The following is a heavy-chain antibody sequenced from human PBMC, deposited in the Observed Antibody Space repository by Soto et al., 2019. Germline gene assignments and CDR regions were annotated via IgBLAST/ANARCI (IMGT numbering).Heavy chain of an antibody. CDR3: ARDGITIFGVVIIHYYGMDV. V-gene: IGHV1-69*13. Sequence: SVKVSCKASGGTFSSYAISWVRQAPGQGLEWMGGIIPIFGTANYAQKFQGRVTITADESTSTAYMELSSLRAEDTAVYYCARDGITIFGVVIIHYYGMDVWGQGTTVTVSS. D-gene: IGHD3-3*01. CDR2: IIPIFGTA. CDR1: GGTFSSYA. J-gene: IGHJ6*02.